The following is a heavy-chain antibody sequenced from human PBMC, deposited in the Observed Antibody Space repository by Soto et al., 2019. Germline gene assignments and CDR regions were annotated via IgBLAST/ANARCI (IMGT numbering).Heavy chain of an antibody. V-gene: IGHV1-69*13. D-gene: IGHD3-22*01. CDR1: GGTFSSYA. CDR2: IIPIFGTA. CDR3: ARDGGHYYDSSGYYYRLDY. Sequence: SVKVSCKASGGTFSSYAISWVRQAPGQGLEWMGGIIPIFGTANYAQKFQGRVTITADESTSTAYMELSSLRSEDTAVYYCARDGGHYYDSSGYYYRLDYWGQGTLVTVSS. J-gene: IGHJ4*02.